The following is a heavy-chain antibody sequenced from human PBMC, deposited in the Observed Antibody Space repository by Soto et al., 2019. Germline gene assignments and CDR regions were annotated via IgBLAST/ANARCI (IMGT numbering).Heavy chain of an antibody. Sequence: ASVKVSCKASGYTFTSYGINWVRQAPGQGLEWMGWISAYNGNTNSAQTLQGRVTMTTDTSPTTSYMELWILRSDDTAAYYCESAVTCNGGSCYSDWFAPCGQGTLVTVSS. CDR1: GYTFTSYG. D-gene: IGHD2-15*01. J-gene: IGHJ5*02. CDR3: ESAVTCNGGSCYSDWFAP. CDR2: ISAYNGNT. V-gene: IGHV1-18*01.